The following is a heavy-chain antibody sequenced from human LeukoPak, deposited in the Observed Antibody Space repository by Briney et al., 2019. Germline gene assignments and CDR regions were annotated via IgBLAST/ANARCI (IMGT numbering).Heavy chain of an antibody. CDR1: GFTFSSYG. D-gene: IGHD4-11*01. V-gene: IGHV3-33*08. Sequence: GGSLRLSCAASGFTFSSYGMHWARQAPGKGLEWVAVIWYGGSNKYYADSVKGRFSISRDNSKNTLYLQMNSLRAEDTAVYYCARARGFSNYVADWFDPWGQGTLVTVSS. CDR3: ARARGFSNYVADWFDP. CDR2: IWYGGSNK. J-gene: IGHJ5*02.